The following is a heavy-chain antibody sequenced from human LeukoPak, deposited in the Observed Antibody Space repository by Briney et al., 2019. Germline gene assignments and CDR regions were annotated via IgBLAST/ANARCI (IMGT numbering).Heavy chain of an antibody. J-gene: IGHJ4*02. D-gene: IGHD3-22*01. Sequence: SETLFLTCTVSGGSISSYYWSWIRQPAGKGLEWIGRIYTSGSTNYNPSLKSRVTMSVDTSKNQFSLKLSSVTAADTAVYYCARDRYYDSSGYHDYWGQGTLVTVSS. CDR1: GGSISSYY. CDR3: ARDRYYDSSGYHDY. CDR2: IYTSGST. V-gene: IGHV4-4*07.